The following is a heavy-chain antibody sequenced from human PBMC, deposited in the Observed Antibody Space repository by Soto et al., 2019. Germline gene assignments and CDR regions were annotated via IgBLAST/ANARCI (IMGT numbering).Heavy chain of an antibody. CDR3: AGLWSGYYGVDY. J-gene: IGHJ4*02. V-gene: IGHV4-39*01. Sequence: SETLSLTCTVSGGSISSSSYYWGWIRQPPGKGLEWIGGIYYSGSTYYNPSLKSRVTISVDTSKNQFSLKLSSVTAADTAVYYCAGLWSGYYGVDYWGQGTLVTVSS. D-gene: IGHD3-3*01. CDR1: GGSISSSSYY. CDR2: IYYSGST.